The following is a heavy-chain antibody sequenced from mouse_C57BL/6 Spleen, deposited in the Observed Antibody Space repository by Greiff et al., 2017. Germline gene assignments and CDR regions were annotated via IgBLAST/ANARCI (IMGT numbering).Heavy chain of an antibody. CDR2: IYPGSGNT. CDR1: GYTFTDYS. CDR3: ARGATVVATDAMDY. J-gene: IGHJ4*01. D-gene: IGHD1-1*01. Sequence: QVQLQPGAELVRPGASVKLSCKASGYTFTDYSINWVKQRPGQGLEWIARIYPGSGNTYYNEKFKGKATLTAEKSSSTAYMQLSSLTSEDSAVYVCARGATVVATDAMDYWGQGTSGTVSS. V-gene: IGHV1-76*01.